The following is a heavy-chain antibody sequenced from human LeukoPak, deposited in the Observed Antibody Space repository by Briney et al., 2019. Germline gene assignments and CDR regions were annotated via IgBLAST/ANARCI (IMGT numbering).Heavy chain of an antibody. CDR3: ARGGGVDILTGFQY. Sequence: GSSVKVSCKASGGTFTNYAINWVRQAPGQGFEWMGRIIPILDVTNYAQKFQGGVTITADQSTSTAYMELSSLRSEDTAVYYCARGGGVDILTGFQYWGQGTLVTVSS. CDR1: GGTFTNYA. D-gene: IGHD3-9*01. CDR2: IIPILDVT. V-gene: IGHV1-69*04. J-gene: IGHJ4*02.